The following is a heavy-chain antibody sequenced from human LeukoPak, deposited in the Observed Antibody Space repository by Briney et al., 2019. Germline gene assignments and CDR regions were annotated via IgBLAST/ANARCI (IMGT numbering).Heavy chain of an antibody. J-gene: IGHJ4*02. D-gene: IGHD2-21*02. V-gene: IGHV3-43*01. CDR1: GFTFDDFT. Sequence: GGSLRLSCVASGFTFDDFTMHWVRQRPGKGLEWVSLISWDSSSTYFTDSVKGRFTISRDNSKNTLYLQMNSLRAEDTAVYYCAKIAAAYCGGDCYSGAYYFDYWGQGTLVTVSS. CDR3: AKIAAAYCGGDCYSGAYYFDY. CDR2: ISWDSSST.